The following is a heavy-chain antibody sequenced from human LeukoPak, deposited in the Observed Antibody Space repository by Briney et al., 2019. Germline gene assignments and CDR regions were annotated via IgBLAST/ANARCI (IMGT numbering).Heavy chain of an antibody. CDR1: GFTFSSYS. D-gene: IGHD6-13*01. CDR3: TRVRSSSWNDY. CDR2: ISGDGTTT. Sequence: GGSLRLSCAASGFTFSSYSMNWVRQAPGKGLVWVSRISGDGTTTTYADSVKGRFTISRDNAKNTLFLQMNSLRVDDTAVYYCTRVRSSSWNDYWGQGALVTVSS. V-gene: IGHV3-74*01. J-gene: IGHJ4*02.